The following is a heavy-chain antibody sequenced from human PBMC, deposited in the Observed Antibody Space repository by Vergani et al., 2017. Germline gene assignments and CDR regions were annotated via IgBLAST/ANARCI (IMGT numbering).Heavy chain of an antibody. Sequence: DVHLAESGGGFFQPGGSLRLSCSASGFSFNSYWMHWVRQVPGKGLLWVSRIKSDGSITAYADSVKGRFTISRDNAQNTLYLQMNSLKTEDTAVYYCTTDNQQSSRGHCSVTNCYGGVFDIWGQGTVVTVSS. CDR2: IKSDGSIT. CDR3: TTDNQQSSRGHCSVTNCYGGVFDI. V-gene: IGHV3-74*03. J-gene: IGHJ3*02. CDR1: GFSFNSYW. D-gene: IGHD2-15*01.